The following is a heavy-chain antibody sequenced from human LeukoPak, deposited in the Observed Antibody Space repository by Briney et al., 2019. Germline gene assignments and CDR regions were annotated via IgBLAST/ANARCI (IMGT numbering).Heavy chain of an antibody. V-gene: IGHV1-69*01. J-gene: IGHJ4*02. D-gene: IGHD3-22*01. CDR1: GFTFSSYA. CDR2: IIPIFGTA. CDR3: ARAVYYYDSSGYYLGYYFDY. Sequence: PGGSLRLSCAASGFTFSSYAISWVRQAPGQGLEWMGGIIPIFGTANYAQKFQGRVTITADESTSTAYMELSSLRSEDTAVYYCARAVYYYDSSGYYLGYYFDYWGQGTLVTVSS.